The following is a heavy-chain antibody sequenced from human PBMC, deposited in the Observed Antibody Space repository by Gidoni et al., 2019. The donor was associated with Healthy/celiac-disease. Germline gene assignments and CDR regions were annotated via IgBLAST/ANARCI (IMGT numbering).Heavy chain of an antibody. CDR1: GFTFSSYA. CDR3: AKVAVWRTAAAGRGGYYYYYYGMDV. V-gene: IGHV3-23*01. Sequence: EVQLLESGGGLVQPGGSLRLSFAASGFTFSSYAMSWVRQAPGKGLEWVSAISGSGGSTYYADSVKGRFTISRDNSKNTLYLQMNSLRAEDTAVYYCAKVAVWRTAAAGRGGYYYYYYGMDVWGQGTTVTVSS. CDR2: ISGSGGST. D-gene: IGHD6-13*01. J-gene: IGHJ6*02.